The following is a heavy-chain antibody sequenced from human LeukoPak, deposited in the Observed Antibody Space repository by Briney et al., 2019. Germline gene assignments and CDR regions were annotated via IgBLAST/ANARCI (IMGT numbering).Heavy chain of an antibody. CDR1: GGSISSGGYY. CDR3: ARELRRYFDL. CDR2: IYYSGST. J-gene: IGHJ2*01. V-gene: IGHV4-31*03. Sequence: SQTLSLTCTVSGGSISSGGYYWSWLRPHPGKGLEWIGYIYYSGSTYYNPSLKSRVTISVDTSKNQFSLKLSSVTAADTAVYYCARELRRYFDLWGRGTLVTVSS.